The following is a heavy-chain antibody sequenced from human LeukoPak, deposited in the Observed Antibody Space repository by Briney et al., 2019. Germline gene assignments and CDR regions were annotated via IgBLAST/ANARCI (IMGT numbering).Heavy chain of an antibody. Sequence: PGGSLRLSCAASGFTFSGYGMNWVRQAPGKGLEWISYISSSTGSMYYADSVKGRFTISRDNAKNSLYLQMNSLRAEDTAVYYCARGLWNKVHSSSSGDAFDIWGQGTMVTVSS. D-gene: IGHD6-6*01. CDR2: ISSSTGSM. J-gene: IGHJ3*02. CDR1: GFTFSGYG. V-gene: IGHV3-48*04. CDR3: ARGLWNKVHSSSSGDAFDI.